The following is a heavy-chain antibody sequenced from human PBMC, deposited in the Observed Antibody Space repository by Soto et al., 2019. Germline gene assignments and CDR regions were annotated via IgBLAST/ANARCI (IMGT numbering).Heavy chain of an antibody. D-gene: IGHD3-10*01. V-gene: IGHV3-23*01. CDR2: FRSGGDDDTT. Sequence: LRLSCAASGFTFSSYSMSWVRQAPGKGLEWVSGFRSGGDDDTTYYADSVRGRFTISRDNSKNTLFLQMNSLRAEDTAIYYCAKKVNSGSGSQFFDYWGQGTLVTVSS. J-gene: IGHJ4*02. CDR1: GFTFSSYS. CDR3: AKKVNSGSGSQFFDY.